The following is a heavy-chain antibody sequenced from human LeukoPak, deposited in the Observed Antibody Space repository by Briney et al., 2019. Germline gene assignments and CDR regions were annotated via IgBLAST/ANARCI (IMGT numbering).Heavy chain of an antibody. J-gene: IGHJ6*03. Sequence: GGSLRLSCAASGFTASSNYMSWVRQAPGKGLEWVSVIYSGGSTYYADSVKGRFTIPRDNSKNTLYLQMNSLRAEDAAVYYCARDNYYYYMDVWGKGTTVTISS. CDR2: IYSGGST. CDR1: GFTASSNY. V-gene: IGHV3-66*01. CDR3: ARDNYYYYMDV.